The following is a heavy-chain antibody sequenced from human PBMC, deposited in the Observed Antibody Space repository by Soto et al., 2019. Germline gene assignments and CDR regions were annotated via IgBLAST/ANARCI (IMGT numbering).Heavy chain of an antibody. CDR3: ATVNYYYDSSVYYGWFDP. D-gene: IGHD3-22*01. CDR1: GYTFTSYA. CDR2: INAGNGNT. J-gene: IGHJ5*02. Sequence: QVQLVQSGAEVKKPGASVKVSCKASGYTFTSYAMHWVRQAPGQRLEWMGWINAGNGNTKYSQKFQGRVTITRDTSASTVYMELSSLRSEDTSVYYCATVNYYYDSSVYYGWFDPWGQGTLVTVSS. V-gene: IGHV1-3*01.